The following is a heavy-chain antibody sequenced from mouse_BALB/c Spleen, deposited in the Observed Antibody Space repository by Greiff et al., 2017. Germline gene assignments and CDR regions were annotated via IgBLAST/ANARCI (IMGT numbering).Heavy chain of an antibody. Sequence: VQLVESGAELARPGASVKLSCKASGYTFTSYWMQWVKQRPGQGLEWIGAIYPGDGDTRYTQKFKGKATLTADKSSSTAYMQLSSLASEDSAVYYCARTGTFDYWGQGTTLTVSS. J-gene: IGHJ2*01. CDR1: GYTFTSYW. V-gene: IGHV1-87*01. CDR2: IYPGDGDT. D-gene: IGHD4-1*01. CDR3: ARTGTFDY.